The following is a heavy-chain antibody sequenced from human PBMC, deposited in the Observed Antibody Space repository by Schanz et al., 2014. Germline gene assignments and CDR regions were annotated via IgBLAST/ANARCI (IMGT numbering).Heavy chain of an antibody. CDR3: ARAKRFGDMDV. CDR2: ITAYNGDT. CDR1: GNIFTNYY. D-gene: IGHD3-10*01. J-gene: IGHJ6*02. Sequence: QLQLVQSGAEVKRPGASAKVTCKASGNIFTNYYIHWVRQAPGQGLEWMGWITAYNGDTNYALKLQGRVTMTTDTSTGTAYMELRNLRSDDTAVYYCARAKRFGDMDVWGQGTTVTVSS. V-gene: IGHV1-18*04.